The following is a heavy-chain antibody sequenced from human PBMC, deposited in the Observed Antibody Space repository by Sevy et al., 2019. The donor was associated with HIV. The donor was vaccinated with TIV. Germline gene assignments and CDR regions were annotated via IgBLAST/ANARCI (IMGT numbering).Heavy chain of an antibody. J-gene: IGHJ4*02. D-gene: IGHD1-26*01. V-gene: IGHV1-24*01. CDR1: GGTFSTYA. CDR3: ATELGYSGSYFARLDY. CDR2: FDPEDGET. Sequence: ASVKVSCKASGGTFSTYAISWVRQAPGKGLEWMGGFDPEDGETIYAQKFQGRVTMTEDTSTDTAYMELSSLRSEDTAVYYCATELGYSGSYFARLDYWGQGTLVTVSS.